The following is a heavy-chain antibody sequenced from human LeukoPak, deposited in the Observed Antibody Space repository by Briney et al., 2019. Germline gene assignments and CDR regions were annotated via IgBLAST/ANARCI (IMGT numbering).Heavy chain of an antibody. CDR3: ARGIGSNGWYEFNY. V-gene: IGHV3-48*04. D-gene: IGHD6-19*01. J-gene: IGHJ4*02. CDR2: ISSSSGII. CDR1: GFTFSGYS. Sequence: PGGSLRLSCAASGFTFSGYSMNWVRQAPGKGLEWISYISSSSGIIHYADSVKGRFTISRDNAKNSLYLQMNSLRAEDTAVYYCARGIGSNGWYEFNYWGQGTLVTVSS.